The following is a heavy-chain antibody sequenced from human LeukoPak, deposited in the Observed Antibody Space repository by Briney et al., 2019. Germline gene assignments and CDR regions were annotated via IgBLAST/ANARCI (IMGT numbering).Heavy chain of an antibody. CDR3: ARDSTSHPGNFDY. Sequence: GGSLRLSCAASGFTFSSYSMNWVRQAPGKGLEWVSSISSGSSYIYYADSVKGRFTISRDNAKNSLYLQMNSLRAEDTAVYYCARDSTSHPGNFDYWGQGTLVTVSS. J-gene: IGHJ4*02. V-gene: IGHV3-21*01. CDR1: GFTFSSYS. CDR2: ISSGSSYI. D-gene: IGHD2-2*01.